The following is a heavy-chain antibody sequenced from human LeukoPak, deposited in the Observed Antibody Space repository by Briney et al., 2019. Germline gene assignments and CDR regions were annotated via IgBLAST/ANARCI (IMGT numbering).Heavy chain of an antibody. J-gene: IGHJ4*02. CDR3: ARHQSRPGYLDY. D-gene: IGHD6-6*01. CDR1: GGSISSYY. CDR2: IYYSGST. Sequence: PSETLSLTCTVSGGSISSYYWSWIRQPPGKGLEWIGYIYYSGSTNYNPSLKSRVTISVDTSKNQFSLKLSSVTAADTAVYYCARHQSRPGYLDYWGQGTLVTVSS. V-gene: IGHV4-59*08.